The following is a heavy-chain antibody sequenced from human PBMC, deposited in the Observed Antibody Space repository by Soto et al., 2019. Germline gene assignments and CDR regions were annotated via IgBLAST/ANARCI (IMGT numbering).Heavy chain of an antibody. D-gene: IGHD3-10*01. Sequence: QVQLVQSGDEVKKSGASVKVSCKASGYTFSNYGISWVRQAPGQGLEWMGWISGYNGLTAYAQNVQGRVTMTIDTPTTTVFMEKTGLGSNDTAVYYCARDEGIRGFDSWGQGTLVTVSS. CDR3: ARDEGIRGFDS. CDR1: GYTFSNYG. V-gene: IGHV1-18*04. J-gene: IGHJ4*02. CDR2: ISGYNGLT.